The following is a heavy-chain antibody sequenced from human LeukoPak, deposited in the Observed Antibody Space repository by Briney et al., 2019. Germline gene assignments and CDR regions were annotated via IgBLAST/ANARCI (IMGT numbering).Heavy chain of an antibody. CDR3: ARDAGLSGYDYNY. Sequence: GGSLRLSCAASGFTFSSYSMNWVRQAPGEGLVWVSSISSSGSYTYYADSVKGRFTISRDNAKNSLYLQMNSLRAEDTAVYYCARDAGLSGYDYNYWGQGTLVTVSS. J-gene: IGHJ4*02. CDR2: ISSSGSYT. V-gene: IGHV3-21*01. D-gene: IGHD5-12*01. CDR1: GFTFSSYS.